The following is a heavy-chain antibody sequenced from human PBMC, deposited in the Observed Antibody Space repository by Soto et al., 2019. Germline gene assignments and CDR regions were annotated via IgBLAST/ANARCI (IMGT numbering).Heavy chain of an antibody. CDR2: ISAYNGNT. V-gene: IGHV1-18*01. Sequence: QVQLVQSGAEVKKPGASVKVSCKASGYTFTSYGISWVRQAPGQGLEWMGWISAYNGNTNYAQKLRGRVXXTXDXXRSTAYMELRSLRSDDTAVYYCARDAYSSGWYFDYWGQGTLVTVSS. D-gene: IGHD6-19*01. CDR1: GYTFTSYG. J-gene: IGHJ4*02. CDR3: ARDAYSSGWYFDY.